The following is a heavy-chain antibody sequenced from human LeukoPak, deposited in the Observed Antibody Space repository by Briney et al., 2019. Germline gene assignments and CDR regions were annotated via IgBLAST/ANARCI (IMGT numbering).Heavy chain of an antibody. CDR1: GGSISSYY. Sequence: SETLSLTCTVSGGSISSYYWSWIRQPPGKGLEWIGYIYYSGSTNYNPSLKSRVTISVDTSKNQFSLKLSSVTAADTAVYYCARAAGIAVAGNPFDYWGQGILVTVSS. CDR2: IYYSGST. CDR3: ARAAGIAVAGNPFDY. D-gene: IGHD6-19*01. J-gene: IGHJ4*02. V-gene: IGHV4-59*01.